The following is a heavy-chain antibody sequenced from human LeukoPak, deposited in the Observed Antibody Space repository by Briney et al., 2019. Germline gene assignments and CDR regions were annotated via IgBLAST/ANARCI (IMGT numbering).Heavy chain of an antibody. CDR3: ASILDHSPSWYGY. J-gene: IGHJ4*02. V-gene: IGHV3-48*01. Sequence: GGSLRLSCAADGFTFSSYSMTWVRQAPGKGLEWLSYISSSSSAIYYAVSVKGRFTISRDNARNSLYLQMNSLRAEDTAVYYCASILDHSPSWYGYWGQGTLVTVSS. CDR2: ISSSSSAI. D-gene: IGHD6-13*01. CDR1: GFTFSSYS.